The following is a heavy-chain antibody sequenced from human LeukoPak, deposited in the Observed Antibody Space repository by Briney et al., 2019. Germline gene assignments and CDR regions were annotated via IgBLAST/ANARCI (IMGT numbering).Heavy chain of an antibody. D-gene: IGHD2-15*01. J-gene: IGHJ5*02. Sequence: SETLSLTCTVSGGSISSSSYYWGWVRQPPGKGLEWIGSINYSGNTYYNPSLKSRVTISVDTSKNQFSLKLSSVTAADTAVYYCANGVVVAATEWFDPWGQGTLVTVSS. CDR1: GGSISSSSYY. CDR3: ANGVVVAATEWFDP. CDR2: INYSGNT. V-gene: IGHV4-39*01.